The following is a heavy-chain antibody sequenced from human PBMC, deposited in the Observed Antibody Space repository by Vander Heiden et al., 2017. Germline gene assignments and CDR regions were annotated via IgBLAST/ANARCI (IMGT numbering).Heavy chain of an antibody. V-gene: IGHV1-69*01. CDR2: IIPIFGTA. Sequence: QVQLVQSGAEVKKPGSSVKVSCKASGGTFSSYAISWVRQAPGQGLEWMGGIIPIFGTANYAQKFQGRVTMTADESTSTAYMELSSLRSEDTAVYYCAGKAIVVVPAAIELYYYYGMDVWGQGTTVTVSS. CDR3: AGKAIVVVPAAIELYYYYGMDV. J-gene: IGHJ6*02. D-gene: IGHD2-2*01. CDR1: GGTFSSYA.